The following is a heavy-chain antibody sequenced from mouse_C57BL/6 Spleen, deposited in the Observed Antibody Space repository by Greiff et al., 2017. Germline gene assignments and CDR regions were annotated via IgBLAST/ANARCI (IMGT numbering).Heavy chain of an antibody. CDR3: ARFITTVDY. CDR2: IDPSDSYT. D-gene: IGHD1-2*01. CDR1: GYTFTSYW. V-gene: IGHV1-50*01. J-gene: IGHJ2*01. Sequence: VQLQQPGAELVKPGASVKLSCKASGYTFTSYWMQWVKQRPGQGLEWIGEIDPSDSYTNYNQKFKGKATLTVDTSSSTAYMQLSSLTSEDSAVYYCARFITTVDYWGQGTTLTVSS.